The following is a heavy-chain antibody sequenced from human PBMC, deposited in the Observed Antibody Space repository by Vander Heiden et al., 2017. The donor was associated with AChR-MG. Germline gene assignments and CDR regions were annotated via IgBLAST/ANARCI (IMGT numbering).Heavy chain of an antibody. V-gene: IGHV1-2*02. Sequence: VQLVQSGAEVKKPGASVKVSCKASGYTFTGYYMHWVRQAPGQGLEWMGWINPNSGGTNYAQKFQGRVTMTRDTSISTAYMELSRLRSDDTAVYYCARDLVDTAMVNTFDHWGQGTLVTVSS. CDR1: GYTFTGYY. CDR3: ARDLVDTAMVNTFDH. D-gene: IGHD5-18*01. CDR2: INPNSGGT. J-gene: IGHJ4*02.